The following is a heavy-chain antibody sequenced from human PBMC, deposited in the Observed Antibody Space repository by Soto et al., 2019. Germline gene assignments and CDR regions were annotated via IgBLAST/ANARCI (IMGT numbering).Heavy chain of an antibody. CDR3: ARLTPPPWFITIFGVAPSDAFDI. CDR1: GGSISSSRYY. J-gene: IGHJ3*02. Sequence: SETLSLTCTVSGGSISSSRYYWGWIRQPPGKGLEWIGSIYYSGSTYYNPSLKSRVTISVDTSKNQFSLKLSSVTAADMAVYYCARLTPPPWFITIFGVAPSDAFDIWGQGTMVTVSS. V-gene: IGHV4-39*01. CDR2: IYYSGST. D-gene: IGHD3-3*01.